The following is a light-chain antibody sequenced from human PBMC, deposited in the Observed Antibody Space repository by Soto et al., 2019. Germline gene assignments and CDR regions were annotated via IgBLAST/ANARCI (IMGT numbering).Light chain of an antibody. J-gene: IGLJ2*01. V-gene: IGLV3-27*01. Sequence: SYELTQPSSVSLSPGQTARITCSGDVLAKTYARWFQQKPGQAPVLVIYRDSERPSGIPERFSGSSSGTTVTLTISGAQVEDEADYYCYSASDNNLVFGGGTKLTVL. CDR2: RDS. CDR3: YSASDNNLV. CDR1: VLAKTY.